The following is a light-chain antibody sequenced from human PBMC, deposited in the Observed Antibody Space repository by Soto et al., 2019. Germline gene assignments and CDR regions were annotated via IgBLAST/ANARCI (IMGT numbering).Light chain of an antibody. Sequence: EIVMTQSPATLSVSPGERATLSCRASQSVSSDLAWYQQKPGQAPRLLIYGASTRATGIPARFSGSGSGTQFTLTISSLQSEDFAVYYCHQYYNWPRTFGQGTEVEIK. J-gene: IGKJ1*01. V-gene: IGKV3-15*01. CDR1: QSVSSD. CDR3: HQYYNWPRT. CDR2: GAS.